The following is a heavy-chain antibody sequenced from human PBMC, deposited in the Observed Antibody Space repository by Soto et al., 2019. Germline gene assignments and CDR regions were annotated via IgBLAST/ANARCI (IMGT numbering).Heavy chain of an antibody. CDR3: ARDLPSKYTVTTDYYGMDV. D-gene: IGHD4-17*01. CDR1: GFTVSSYS. V-gene: IGHV3-21*01. Sequence: XVFLRLSCAASGFTVSSYSMNWVRQAPGKGLEWVSSISSSSSYIYYADSVKGRFTISRDNAKNSLYLQMNSLRAEDTAVYYCARDLPSKYTVTTDYYGMDVWGQGTTVTVSS. CDR2: ISSSSSYI. J-gene: IGHJ6*02.